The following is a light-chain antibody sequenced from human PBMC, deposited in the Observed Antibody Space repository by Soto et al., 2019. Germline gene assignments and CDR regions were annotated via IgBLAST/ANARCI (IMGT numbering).Light chain of an antibody. CDR1: SGHSSYI. V-gene: IGLV4-60*01. CDR3: ETWDTNTWV. J-gene: IGLJ3*02. Sequence: QPVLTQSSSASASLGSSVKLTCTLSSGHSSYIIAWHQQQPGKAPRFLMKLEQRGSYNKGSGLPDRFSGSSSGADRYLTISHRRRGSEAEYYCETWDTNTWVFGGGTKVTVL. CDR2: LEQRGSY.